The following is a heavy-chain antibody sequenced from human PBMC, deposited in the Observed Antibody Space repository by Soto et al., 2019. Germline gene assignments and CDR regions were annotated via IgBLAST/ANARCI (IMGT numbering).Heavy chain of an antibody. J-gene: IGHJ4*02. CDR1: GFTFSSYA. CDR3: AKDQNYDFWSGPPA. CDR2: ISGSGGST. Sequence: GGSLRLSCAASGFTFSSYAMSWVRQSPGKGLEWVSGISGSGGSTDYADSVKGRFTISRDNSKNTLYLQMNSLRAEDTAVYYCAKDQNYDFWSGPPAGGQGTLVTVSS. V-gene: IGHV3-23*01. D-gene: IGHD3-3*01.